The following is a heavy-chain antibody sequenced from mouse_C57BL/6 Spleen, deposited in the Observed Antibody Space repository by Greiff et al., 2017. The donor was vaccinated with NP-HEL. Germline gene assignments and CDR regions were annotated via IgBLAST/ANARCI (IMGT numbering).Heavy chain of an antibody. Sequence: VQLQQSGTVLARPGASVKMSCKTSGYTFTSYWMHWVKQRPGQGLEWIGAIYPGNSDTSYNQKFKGKAKLTAVTSASTAYMELSSLTNEDSAVYYCTGNYDYDGAWFAYWGQGTLVTVSA. CDR2: IYPGNSDT. J-gene: IGHJ3*01. CDR1: GYTFTSYW. CDR3: TGNYDYDGAWFAY. D-gene: IGHD2-4*01. V-gene: IGHV1-5*01.